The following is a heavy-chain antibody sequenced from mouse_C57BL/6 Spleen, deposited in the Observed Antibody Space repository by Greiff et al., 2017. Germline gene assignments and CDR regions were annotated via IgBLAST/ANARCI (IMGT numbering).Heavy chain of an antibody. CDR2: IYPGDGDT. D-gene: IGHD2-4*01. V-gene: IGHV1-80*01. CDR3: ARLRYDYDEAYFDY. Sequence: VQLQQSGAELVKPGASVKISCKASGYAFSSYWMNWVKQRPGKGLEWIGQIYPGDGDTNYNGKFKGKATLTAGKSSSTAYMQLHSLTSEDSAVYFCARLRYDYDEAYFDYWGQGTTRTVSS. J-gene: IGHJ2*01. CDR1: GYAFSSYW.